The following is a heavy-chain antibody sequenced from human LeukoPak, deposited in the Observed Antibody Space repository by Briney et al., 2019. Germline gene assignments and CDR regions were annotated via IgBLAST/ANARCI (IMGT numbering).Heavy chain of an antibody. J-gene: IGHJ4*02. CDR3: AKDKHGIAVAGPFDY. Sequence: SLRLSCAASGFTFEDYAMHWVRQAPGKGLEWVSGISWNSGSIGYADSVKGRFTISRDNAKNSLYLQMNSLRAEDTALYYCAKDKHGIAVAGPFDYWGQGTLVTVSS. D-gene: IGHD6-19*01. V-gene: IGHV3-9*01. CDR1: GFTFEDYA. CDR2: ISWNSGSI.